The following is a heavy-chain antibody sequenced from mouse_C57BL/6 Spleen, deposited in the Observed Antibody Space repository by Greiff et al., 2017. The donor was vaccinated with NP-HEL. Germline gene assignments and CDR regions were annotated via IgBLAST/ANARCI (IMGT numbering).Heavy chain of an antibody. J-gene: IGHJ3*01. D-gene: IGHD2-4*01. CDR1: GYTFTSYW. CDR3: ARGYYDYDREFAY. Sequence: QVQLQQPGAELVKPGASVKMSCKASGYTFTSYWITWVKQRPGQGLEWIGDIYPGSGSTNYNEKFKSKATLTVDTSSSTAYMQLSSLTSEDSAVYYCARGYYDYDREFAYWGQGTLVTVSA. V-gene: IGHV1-55*01. CDR2: IYPGSGST.